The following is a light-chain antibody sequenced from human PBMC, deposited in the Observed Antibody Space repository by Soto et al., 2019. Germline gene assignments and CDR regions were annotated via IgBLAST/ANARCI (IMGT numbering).Light chain of an antibody. Sequence: IVMTQTPLSLPVAPGEPASISCRSSQSLFDTEDGGTYLDWYLHKPGQSPQLLIYTISYRASVVPARFSGSGSGTDFTLNISRVEAEDVGTYYCMQRLDFPFTFGQGTKLEIK. J-gene: IGKJ2*01. V-gene: IGKV2-40*01. CDR1: QSLFDTEDGGTY. CDR3: MQRLDFPFT. CDR2: TIS.